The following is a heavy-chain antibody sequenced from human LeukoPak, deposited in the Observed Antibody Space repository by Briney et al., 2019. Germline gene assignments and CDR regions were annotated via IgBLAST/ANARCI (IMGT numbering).Heavy chain of an antibody. CDR3: ARDRYYGLDV. CDR1: GVTFSVDR. V-gene: IGHV3-7*01. J-gene: IGHJ6*02. CDR2: IKEDGGET. Sequence: GGALRLSCAASGVTFSVDRLRSGRQAPGGGREWVSNIKEDGGETYYVDSVKGRFTISRDTAKNSLYLQMNSLRAEDTAVYYCARDRYYGLDVWGQGTTVTVSS.